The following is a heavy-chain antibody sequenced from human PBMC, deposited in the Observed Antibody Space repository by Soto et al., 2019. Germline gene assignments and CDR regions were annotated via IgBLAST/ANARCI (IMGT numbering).Heavy chain of an antibody. D-gene: IGHD3-22*01. J-gene: IGHJ5*02. Sequence: QVQLVQSGAEVKKPGSSVKVSCKASGGTFSTYTITWVRQAPGQGLEWMGRIIPIIGIINYAQKFQGRVTITADKFTGTDYMELTRLRSDDTAVYYCAGDPDSHYNDSHASSYPWGQGTLGTVSS. CDR3: AGDPDSHYNDSHASSYP. CDR2: IIPIIGII. CDR1: GGTFSTYT. V-gene: IGHV1-69*08.